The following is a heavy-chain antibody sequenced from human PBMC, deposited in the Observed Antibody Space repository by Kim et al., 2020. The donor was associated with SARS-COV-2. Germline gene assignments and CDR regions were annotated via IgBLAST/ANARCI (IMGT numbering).Heavy chain of an antibody. J-gene: IGHJ4*02. D-gene: IGHD3-22*01. V-gene: IGHV4-38-2*02. Sequence: SETLSLTCTVSGYSISSGYYWGWIRQPPGKGLEWIGSIFHSGSTYYNPSLKSRVTISVDTSKNQFSLKLSSVTAADTAVYYCALEDYYDSSGYYTPNDYWGQGTLVTVSS. CDR2: IFHSGST. CDR1: GYSISSGYY. CDR3: ALEDYYDSSGYYTPNDY.